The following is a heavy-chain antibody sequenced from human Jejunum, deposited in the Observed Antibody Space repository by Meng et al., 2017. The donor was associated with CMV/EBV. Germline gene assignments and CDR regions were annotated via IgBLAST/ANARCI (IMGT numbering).Heavy chain of an antibody. CDR2: IYYGTT. CDR1: GGSVTSGSYY. V-gene: IGHV4-61*01. Sequence: CIVSGGSVTSGSYYSTWIRQPPGKGLEWIGYIYYGTTNYNPSLQRRVTISGDASKNQFSLKLTSVTAADTAVYFCARGGHWSRYFPDWGQGHLVTVSS. D-gene: IGHD1-1*01. CDR3: ARGGHWSRYFPD. J-gene: IGHJ4*02.